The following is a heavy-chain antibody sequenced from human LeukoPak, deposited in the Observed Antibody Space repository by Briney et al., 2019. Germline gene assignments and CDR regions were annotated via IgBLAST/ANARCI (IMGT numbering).Heavy chain of an antibody. CDR2: IYYSGST. CDR3: AIYLAAGDYYYYYMDV. CDR1: GGSISSSSYY. V-gene: IGHV4-39*01. D-gene: IGHD6-13*01. Sequence: SETLSHTCTVSGGSISSSSYYWGWIRQPPGKGREWIGRIYYSGSTYYNPSLKSRVTISVDTSKNQFSLKLSSVTAADTAVYYCAIYLAAGDYYYYYMDVWGKGTTVTVSS. J-gene: IGHJ6*03.